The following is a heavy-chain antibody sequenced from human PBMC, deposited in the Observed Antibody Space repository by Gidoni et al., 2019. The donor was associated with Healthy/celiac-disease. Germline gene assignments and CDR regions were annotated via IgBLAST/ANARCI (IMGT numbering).Heavy chain of an antibody. CDR3: ASSGAVTTNDAFDI. J-gene: IGHJ3*02. CDR2: IYYSGST. Sequence: QLQLQESGPGLVKPSETLSLTCTVSGGSISSSSYYWGWIRQPPGKGLVWIGSIYYSGSTYYNPSLKSRVTISVDTSKNQFSLKLSSVTAADTAVYYCASSGAVTTNDAFDIWGQGTMVTVSS. D-gene: IGHD4-17*01. V-gene: IGHV4-39*01. CDR1: GGSISSSSYY.